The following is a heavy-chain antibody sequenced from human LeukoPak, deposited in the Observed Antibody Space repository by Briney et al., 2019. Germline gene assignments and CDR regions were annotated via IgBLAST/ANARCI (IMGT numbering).Heavy chain of an antibody. J-gene: IGHJ4*02. D-gene: IGHD2-15*01. CDR2: IYNDGST. Sequence: SETLSLTCTVSGGSISSGSYYWSWIRQPAGKGLEWFGRIYNDGSTKYNPSPKSRVTISVDTSKNQFSLKLTSVTAADTAVYYCAREGGGCSGGSCYSAKYYFDYWGQGTLVTVSS. V-gene: IGHV4-61*02. CDR1: GGSISSGSYY. CDR3: AREGGGCSGGSCYSAKYYFDY.